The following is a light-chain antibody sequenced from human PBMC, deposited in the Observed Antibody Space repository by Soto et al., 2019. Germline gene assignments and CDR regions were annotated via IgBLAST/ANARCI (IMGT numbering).Light chain of an antibody. V-gene: IGLV2-14*03. CDR3: SSYTNQATLL. CDR1: SSDVGGYDH. Sequence: QLVLTQPASVSGSPGQSITISCTGTSSDVGGYDHVSWYQQHPGKAPKLIIYDVTVRPSGISPRFSGSKSDNTASLAVSGRQPEDEADYYCSSYTNQATLLFGGGTKLTVL. CDR2: DVT. J-gene: IGLJ3*02.